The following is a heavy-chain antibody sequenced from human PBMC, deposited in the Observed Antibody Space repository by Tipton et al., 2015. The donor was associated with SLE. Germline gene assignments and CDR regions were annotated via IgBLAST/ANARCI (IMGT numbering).Heavy chain of an antibody. CDR1: GYSFSAYW. CDR2: INPGDSDT. CDR3: ARSHSSGRDYYYYMDV. Sequence: QSGPEVKKPGESLRISCKGSGYSFSAYWIVWVRQMPGKGLEWVGMINPGDSDTRYSPSFEGQVTISLDTSRNHFSLRLSSVTAADAAVYYCARSHSSGRDYYYYMDVWGNGTTVTVS. V-gene: IGHV5-51*03. D-gene: IGHD6-19*01. J-gene: IGHJ6*03.